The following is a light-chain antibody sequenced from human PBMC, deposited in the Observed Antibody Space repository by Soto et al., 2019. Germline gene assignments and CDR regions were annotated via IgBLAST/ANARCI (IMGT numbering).Light chain of an antibody. CDR3: QQYGSSGT. Sequence: EMVLTQSPGTLSLSPGERATLSCRASQSVSNNYLAWYQQKPGQAPRLLIYGASNRATGIPDRFSGSGSGTDFTLTISRLEPEDFAVYSCQQYGSSGTFGQGTKVEIK. CDR2: GAS. V-gene: IGKV3-20*01. J-gene: IGKJ1*01. CDR1: QSVSNNY.